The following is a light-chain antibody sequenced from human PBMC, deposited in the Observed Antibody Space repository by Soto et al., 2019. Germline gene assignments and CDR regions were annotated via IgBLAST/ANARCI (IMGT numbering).Light chain of an antibody. Sequence: SYELTQPPSVSVAPGKTARITCGGNNIGIKSVHWYQQKPGQAPVLVIYYDSDRPSGIPERFSGSNSGNTATLTISRVEAGDEADYYWQVWDSSSGQVVFGGGTKLTVL. CDR3: QVWDSSSGQVV. V-gene: IGLV3-21*04. CDR2: YDS. CDR1: NIGIKS. J-gene: IGLJ2*01.